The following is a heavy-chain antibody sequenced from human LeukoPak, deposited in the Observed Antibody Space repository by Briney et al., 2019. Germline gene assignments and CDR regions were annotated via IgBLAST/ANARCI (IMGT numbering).Heavy chain of an antibody. V-gene: IGHV4-38-2*01. CDR3: ARYGHEFES. D-gene: IGHD4-17*01. CDR2: IHHSGST. J-gene: IGHJ4*02. Sequence: PSETLSLTXAVSGYSINSGYYWGWIRQPPGKRLECIGSIHHSGSTYYNPSLKSRVTISVDTSKNQFSLKLTSVTAADTAVYYCARYGHEFESWGQGTLVTVSS. CDR1: GYSINSGYY.